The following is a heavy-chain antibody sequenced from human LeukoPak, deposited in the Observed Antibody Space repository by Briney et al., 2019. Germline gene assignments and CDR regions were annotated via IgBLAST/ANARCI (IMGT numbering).Heavy chain of an antibody. CDR2: IYYSGST. D-gene: IGHD1-26*01. CDR1: GGSISSSSYY. Sequence: PSETLSLTCTVSGGSISSSSYYWGWIRQPPGKGLEWIGSIYYSGSTYYNPSLKSRVTISVDTSKNQFSLKLSSVTAADTAVYYCARGRMVGATGSFAPGGRETLVTVSS. J-gene: IGHJ5*02. V-gene: IGHV4-39*01. CDR3: ARGRMVGATGSFAP.